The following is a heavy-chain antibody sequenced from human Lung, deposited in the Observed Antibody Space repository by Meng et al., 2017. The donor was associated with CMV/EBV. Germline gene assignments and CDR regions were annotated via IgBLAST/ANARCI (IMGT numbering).Heavy chain of an antibody. V-gene: IGHV1-8*01. CDR3: ATGVADFEY. J-gene: IGHJ4*02. CDR2: MNPNRGTT. Sequence: QQQLVRLGTEVQNPEASVNISWKGFGYNFASYDINWVRQGTGQGLEWMGWMNPNRGTTGYAQKFKGRVTMTRNISKSTAYMDMSSLRSEDTAVYYCATGVADFEYWGQGTLVTVSS. CDR1: GYNFASYD. D-gene: IGHD6-19*01.